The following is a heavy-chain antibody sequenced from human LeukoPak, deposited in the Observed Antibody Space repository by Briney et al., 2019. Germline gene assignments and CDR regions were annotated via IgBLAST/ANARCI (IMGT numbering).Heavy chain of an antibody. D-gene: IGHD3-3*01. V-gene: IGHV1-8*01. J-gene: IGHJ6*02. CDR3: ARASYYDFWSGYFNHNYYYYGMDV. CDR2: MNPNSGNT. Sequence: ASVKVSCKASGYTFTSYDINWVRQATGQGLEWMGWMNPNSGNTGYAQKFQGRVTMTRNTSISTAYIELSSLRSEDTAVYYCARASYYDFWSGYFNHNYYYYGMDVWGQGTTVTVSS. CDR1: GYTFTSYD.